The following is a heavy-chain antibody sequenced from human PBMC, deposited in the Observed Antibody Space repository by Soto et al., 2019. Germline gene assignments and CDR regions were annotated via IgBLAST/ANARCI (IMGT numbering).Heavy chain of an antibody. CDR2: ISESGTTI. D-gene: IGHD6-19*01. Sequence: EVQLVESGGGLVQPGGSLRLSCTASGLAFSSFEMNWVRQAPGKGLEWVSYISESGTTIYYAESVKGRFTISRDNAKNSLYLQMDSLTAEDTAVYYCMIDQYRSGWFGSLWGQGTLVTVSS. V-gene: IGHV3-48*03. CDR1: GLAFSSFE. J-gene: IGHJ4*02. CDR3: MIDQYRSGWFGSL.